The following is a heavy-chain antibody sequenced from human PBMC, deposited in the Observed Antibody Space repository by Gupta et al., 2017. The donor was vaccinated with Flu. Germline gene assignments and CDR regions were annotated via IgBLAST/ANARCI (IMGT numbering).Heavy chain of an antibody. D-gene: IGHD3-22*01. CDR3: TKAGSAYFGFFDY. J-gene: IGHJ4*02. CDR2: ISSTGSAT. V-gene: IGHV3-48*03. Sequence: EEQLVESGGGLVQPGGSLRLYCAASGFTFSAYGMKWVRQAPGKGLEWLSYISSTGSATYYADSVKGRLTISRDNAKNSLYLQMNRRRAEDTAVYYCTKAGSAYFGFFDYWGQGSLVPVSS. CDR1: GFTFSAYG.